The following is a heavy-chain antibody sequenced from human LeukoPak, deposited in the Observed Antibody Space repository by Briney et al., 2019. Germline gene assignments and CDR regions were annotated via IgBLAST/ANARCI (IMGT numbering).Heavy chain of an antibody. V-gene: IGHV3-21*01. J-gene: IGHJ4*02. CDR3: ARDFLHSSTSRPFDY. CDR2: IFSRSESI. CDR1: GVTLSNYA. D-gene: IGHD2-2*01. Sequence: PGGSLRLSCVASGVTLSNYAMSWARQAPGKGLEWVSCIFSRSESIFYADSVKGRFTISRDNAKNSLYLQMDSLRAEDTAVYYCARDFLHSSTSRPFDYWGQGTLVTVSS.